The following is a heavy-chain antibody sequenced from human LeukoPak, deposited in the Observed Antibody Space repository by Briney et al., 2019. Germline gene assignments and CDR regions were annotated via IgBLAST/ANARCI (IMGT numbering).Heavy chain of an antibody. J-gene: IGHJ4*02. D-gene: IGHD2-15*01. CDR2: IYHSGST. CDR1: GGSISSGYY. CDR3: ARYSSGGSCFYY. Sequence: PSETLSLTCTVSGGSISSGYYWGWIRQPPGKGLEWIGSIYHSGSTYYNPSLKSRVTISVDTSKNQFSLKLSSVTAADTAVYYCARYSSGGSCFYYWGQGTLVTVSS. V-gene: IGHV4-38-2*02.